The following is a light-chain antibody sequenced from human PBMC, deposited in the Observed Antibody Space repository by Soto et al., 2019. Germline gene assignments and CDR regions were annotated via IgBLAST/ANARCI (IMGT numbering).Light chain of an antibody. CDR3: SSYTSSITLAV. J-gene: IGLJ7*01. CDR1: SGDIGAYDY. CDR2: EVN. V-gene: IGLV2-14*01. Sequence: QSALTQPASVSGSPGQSISISCTGTSGDIGAYDYVSWFQQHPGKAPKLIIYEVNIRPSGVSTRFSGSKSGNTASLTISGLHTDDEADYYCSSYTSSITLAVFGGGTQLTVL.